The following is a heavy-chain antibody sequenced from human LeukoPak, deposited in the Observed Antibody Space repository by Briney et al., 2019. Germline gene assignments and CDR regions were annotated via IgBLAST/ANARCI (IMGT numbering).Heavy chain of an antibody. D-gene: IGHD3-10*01. Sequence: SETLSLTCTVSGGSISSYYWSWIRQPAGKGLEWIGRIYTSGSTNYNPSLKSRVTMSVDTSKNQVSLKLSSVTAADTAVYYCARGPSVYYGSGSYEWAYFDYWGQGTLVTVSS. V-gene: IGHV4-4*07. CDR3: ARGPSVYYGSGSYEWAYFDY. CDR2: IYTSGST. J-gene: IGHJ4*02. CDR1: GGSISSYY.